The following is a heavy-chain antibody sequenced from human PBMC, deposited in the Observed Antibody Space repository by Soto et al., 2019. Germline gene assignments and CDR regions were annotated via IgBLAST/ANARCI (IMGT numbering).Heavy chain of an antibody. CDR3: ARVVQQWLGNWFDP. V-gene: IGHV1-69*06. CDR2: IIPIFGTA. CDR1: GGTFSSYA. D-gene: IGHD6-19*01. J-gene: IGHJ5*02. Sequence: SVKVSCKASGGTFSSYAISWVRQAPGQGLEWMGGIIPIFGTANYAQKFQGRVTITADKSTSTAYMELSSLRSEDTAVYYCARVVQQWLGNWFDPWGQGTLVTVSS.